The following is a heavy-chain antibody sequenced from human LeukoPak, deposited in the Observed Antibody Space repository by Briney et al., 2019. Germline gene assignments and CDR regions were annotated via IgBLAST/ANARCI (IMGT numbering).Heavy chain of an antibody. CDR1: GFTFSSYD. Sequence: GGSLRLSCAASGFTFSSYDMHWVRQATGKGLEWVSAIGTAGDTYYPGSVKSRFTISRENAKNSLYLQMNSLRAEDTAVYYCARDITIYGMDVWGQGTTVTVSS. V-gene: IGHV3-13*01. CDR2: IGTAGDT. D-gene: IGHD1-20*01. CDR3: ARDITIYGMDV. J-gene: IGHJ6*02.